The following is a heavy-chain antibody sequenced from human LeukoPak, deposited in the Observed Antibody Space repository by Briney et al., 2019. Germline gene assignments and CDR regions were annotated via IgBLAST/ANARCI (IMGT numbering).Heavy chain of an antibody. CDR2: ISGSGGST. Sequence: GGSLRLSCAAPGFTFSSYAMSWVRQAPGKGLEWVSAISGSGGSTYYADSVKGRFTISRDNSKNTLYLQMNSLRAEDTAVYYCAKDYYYGSGSCHDYWGQGTLVTVSS. J-gene: IGHJ4*02. CDR1: GFTFSSYA. CDR3: AKDYYYGSGSCHDY. V-gene: IGHV3-23*01. D-gene: IGHD3-10*01.